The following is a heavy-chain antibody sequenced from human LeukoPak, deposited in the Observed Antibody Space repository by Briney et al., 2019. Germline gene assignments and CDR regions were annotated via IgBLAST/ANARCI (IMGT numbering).Heavy chain of an antibody. D-gene: IGHD2-15*01. Sequence: SETLSLTCAVYGGSFSGYYWSWIRQPPGKGLEWIGEINHSGGSNYNPSLKSRVTISVDTSKNQFSLKLSSVTAADTAVYYCARGVYCSGGSCYRPLDYWGQGTLVTVSS. V-gene: IGHV4-34*01. J-gene: IGHJ4*02. CDR3: ARGVYCSGGSCYRPLDY. CDR1: GGSFSGYY. CDR2: INHSGGS.